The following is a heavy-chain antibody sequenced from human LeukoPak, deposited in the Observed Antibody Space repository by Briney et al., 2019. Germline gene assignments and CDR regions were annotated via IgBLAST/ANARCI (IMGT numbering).Heavy chain of an antibody. D-gene: IGHD2-2*01. Sequence: GGSLRLSCAASGFIFSNYWMTWVRQAPGKGLEWVAHIRQDGSERHYVDSVKDRFTISRGNAKNSLDLQMDSLRAEDTAVYYCAKPDIVVVPAASDYWGQGTLVTVSS. CDR1: GFIFSNYW. V-gene: IGHV3-7*01. J-gene: IGHJ4*02. CDR3: AKPDIVVVPAASDY. CDR2: IRQDGSER.